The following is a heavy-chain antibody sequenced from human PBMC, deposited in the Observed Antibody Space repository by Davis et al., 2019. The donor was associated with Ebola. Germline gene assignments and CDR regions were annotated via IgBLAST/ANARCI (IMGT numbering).Heavy chain of an antibody. Sequence: PSETLSLTCAISGDSVSGGSGAWNWIRQSPSRGLEWLGRTYYNSKWYKDYAVSLKSRITFNPDTAKNQFSLHLNSVTPEDTAIYYCARGWLRNGGFEYWGQGTQVTVSS. CDR2: TYYNSKWYK. V-gene: IGHV6-1*01. D-gene: IGHD5-12*01. CDR3: ARGWLRNGGFEY. CDR1: GDSVSGGSGA. J-gene: IGHJ4*02.